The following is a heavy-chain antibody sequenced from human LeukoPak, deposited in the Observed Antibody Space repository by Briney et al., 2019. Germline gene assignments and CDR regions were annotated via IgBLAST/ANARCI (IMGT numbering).Heavy chain of an antibody. D-gene: IGHD2-21*02. V-gene: IGHV1-8*01. CDR1: GYTFTSYD. CDR3: ANWGGACSYYYGMDV. J-gene: IGHJ6*02. CDR2: INPNTGNT. Sequence: ASVKVSCKASGYTFTSYDINWVRQAAGQGLEWMGWINPNTGNTGYAHEFEGRVTMTRDTSTSTAYLELSNLRSEDTAVYYCANWGGACSYYYGMDVWGQGTTVTVSS.